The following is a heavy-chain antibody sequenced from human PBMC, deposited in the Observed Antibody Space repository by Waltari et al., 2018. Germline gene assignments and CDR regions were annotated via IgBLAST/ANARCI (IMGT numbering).Heavy chain of an antibody. CDR3: AKDMEYYDSSGYYGAFDY. Sequence: EVQLVESGGGLVQPGRSLRLSCAASGFTFDDYAMHWVRQAPGQGLEWVSGISWNSGSIGYADSVKGRFTSSRDNAKNSLYLQMNSLRAEDTALYYCAKDMEYYDSSGYYGAFDYWGQGTLVTVSS. CDR1: GFTFDDYA. D-gene: IGHD3-22*01. J-gene: IGHJ4*02. CDR2: ISWNSGSI. V-gene: IGHV3-9*01.